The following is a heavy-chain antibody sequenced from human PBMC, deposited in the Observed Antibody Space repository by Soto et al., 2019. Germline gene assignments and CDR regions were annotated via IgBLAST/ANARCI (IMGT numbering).Heavy chain of an antibody. V-gene: IGHV3-30*18. D-gene: IGHD2-2*03. Sequence: GGSLRLSCAASGFTFSIYGMHWVRQAPGKGLEWVAIISYDGSNKYYADSVKGRFTISRDNSKNTLYLQMNSLRAEDTAVYYCAKDMDILVVPAAYQRKNWFDPWGQGTLVTVS. CDR3: AKDMDILVVPAAYQRKNWFDP. J-gene: IGHJ5*02. CDR2: ISYDGSNK. CDR1: GFTFSIYG.